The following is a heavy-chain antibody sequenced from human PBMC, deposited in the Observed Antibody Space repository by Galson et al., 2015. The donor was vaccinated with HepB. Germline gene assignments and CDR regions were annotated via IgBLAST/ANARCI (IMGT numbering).Heavy chain of an antibody. D-gene: IGHD5-24*01. Sequence: SLRLSCAASGFTFRSYGMHWVRQAPGKGLEWVAVISYDGSNKYYADSVKGRFTISRDNSKNTLYLQMNSLRAEDTAVYYCAKSTVRDGYNYHHYYNGMDVWGQGTTVTVSS. J-gene: IGHJ6*02. V-gene: IGHV3-30*18. CDR1: GFTFRSYG. CDR3: AKSTVRDGYNYHHYYNGMDV. CDR2: ISYDGSNK.